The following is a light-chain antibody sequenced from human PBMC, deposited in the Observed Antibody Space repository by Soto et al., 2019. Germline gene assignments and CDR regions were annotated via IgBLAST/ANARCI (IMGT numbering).Light chain of an antibody. V-gene: IGLV1-51*01. CDR1: SSNIGNNY. CDR2: DNN. CDR3: GTWDSSLSAGPYV. J-gene: IGLJ1*01. Sequence: QSVLTQPPSVSAAPGQKVTISCSGSSSNIGNNYVSWYQQLPGTAPKLLIYDNNKRPSGIPGRFSGSKSGTSATLGITGLQTGDEADYYCGTWDSSLSAGPYVFGTGTKVTVL.